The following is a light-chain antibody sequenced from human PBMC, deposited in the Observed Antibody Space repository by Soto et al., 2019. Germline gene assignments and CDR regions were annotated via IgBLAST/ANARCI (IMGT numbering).Light chain of an antibody. CDR1: QGISSY. CDR2: AAS. Sequence: DIQMTQSPSSLSASVGDRVTITCRASQGISSYLAWYQRKPGKVPKLLIYAASTLQSGVPSRFSGSGSGTDFTLTISSLQPEDVATSYCQKYNSAPLTFGGGNKVEIK. CDR3: QKYNSAPLT. J-gene: IGKJ4*01. V-gene: IGKV1-27*01.